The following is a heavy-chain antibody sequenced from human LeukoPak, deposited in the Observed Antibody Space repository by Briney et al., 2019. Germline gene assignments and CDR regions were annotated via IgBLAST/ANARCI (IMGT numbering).Heavy chain of an antibody. CDR1: GFTFSSYG. CDR2: IRYDGSNK. J-gene: IGHJ5*02. V-gene: IGHV3-30*02. CDR3: AKPPVDTATALNWFDP. D-gene: IGHD5-18*01. Sequence: GGSLRLSCAASGFTFSSYGMHWVRQAPGKGLEWVAFIRYDGSNKYYADSVKGRFTISRDNSKNTLYLQMNSLRAEDTAVYYCAKPPVDTATALNWFDPWGQGTLVTVSS.